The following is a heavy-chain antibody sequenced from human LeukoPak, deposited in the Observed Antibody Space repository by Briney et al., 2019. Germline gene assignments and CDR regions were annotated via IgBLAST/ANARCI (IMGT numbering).Heavy chain of an antibody. CDR1: GLTFSNYA. CDR3: AKVPKTSSNYYFDF. J-gene: IGHJ4*02. V-gene: IGHV3-23*01. Sequence: GGSLRLSCAASGLTFSNYAMAWVRQPPGKGLEWVSTITGSDGNTFYADSAKGRFTISRDNSKNTLYLLMDSLRAEDTAIYYCAKVPKTSSNYYFDFWGQGTLVTVSS. D-gene: IGHD5-24*01. CDR2: ITGSDGNT.